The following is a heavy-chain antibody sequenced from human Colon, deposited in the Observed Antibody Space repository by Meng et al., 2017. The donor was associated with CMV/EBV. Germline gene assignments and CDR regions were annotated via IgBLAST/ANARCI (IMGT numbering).Heavy chain of an antibody. V-gene: IGHV3-74*01. CDR3: VRDGWGADVFDV. CDR2: TNSDGSKR. J-gene: IGHJ3*01. CDR1: GFTFSSHW. Sequence: SCAASGFTFSSHWMHWVRQAPGKGLVWISRTNSDGSKRVYADSVKGRFTISRDNANNTLYLQMNSLRAEDTAIYYCVRDGWGADVFDVWGQGTMVTVSS. D-gene: IGHD2-2*03.